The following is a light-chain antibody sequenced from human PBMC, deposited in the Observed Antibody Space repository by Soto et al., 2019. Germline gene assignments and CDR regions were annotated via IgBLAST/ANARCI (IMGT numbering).Light chain of an antibody. CDR1: QSISTY. CDR2: AAS. J-gene: IGKJ4*01. CDR3: QQGYSIPLT. Sequence: DILMTQSPSSLSASLGDRVTITCRASQSISTYLNWYQQKPGKAPKFLIYAASSLETGVPSRFSGRGSGTDFTLTINNLQPEDFETYYCQQGYSIPLTFGGGTKVDIK. V-gene: IGKV1-39*01.